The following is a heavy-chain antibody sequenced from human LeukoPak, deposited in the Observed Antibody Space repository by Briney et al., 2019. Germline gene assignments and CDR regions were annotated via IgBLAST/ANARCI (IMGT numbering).Heavy chain of an antibody. J-gene: IGHJ4*02. CDR1: GGSISSYY. V-gene: IGHV4-59*08. D-gene: IGHD6-13*01. CDR2: IYYSGST. CDR3: AKQPGYSSSWYFDY. Sequence: PSETLSLTCTVSGGSISSYYWSWIRQPPGKGLEWIGYIYYSGSTNYNPSLKSRVTISVDTSKNQFSLKLSSVTAADTAVYYCAKQPGYSSSWYFDYWGQGTLVTVSS.